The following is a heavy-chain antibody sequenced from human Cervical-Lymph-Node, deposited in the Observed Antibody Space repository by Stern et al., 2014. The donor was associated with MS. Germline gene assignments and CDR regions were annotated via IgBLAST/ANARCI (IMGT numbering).Heavy chain of an antibody. J-gene: IGHJ3*01. V-gene: IGHV4-59*01. Sequence: QLQLQESGPGQVRPSETLSLTCSVSDDSIGPNYWSWIRQPPGKGLERIGYVHYTGATTYNPSLKSRVTMSLDTSEKQFSLNLKSVTAADTAVYYCARDSKSFDGFDVWGQGTMVTVS. D-gene: IGHD5-24*01. CDR1: DDSIGPNY. CDR3: ARDSKSFDGFDV. CDR2: VHYTGAT.